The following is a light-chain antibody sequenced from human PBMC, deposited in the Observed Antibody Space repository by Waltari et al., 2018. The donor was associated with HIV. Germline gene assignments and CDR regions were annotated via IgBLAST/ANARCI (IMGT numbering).Light chain of an antibody. CDR2: DVS. CDR3: CSYAGSSTYV. J-gene: IGLJ1*01. Sequence: QSALTQPASVSGSPGQSITISCTGPSSDVVGSNYVSWYQQHPGKAPKLMIYDVSKRPSGVSNRFSGSKSGNTASLTISGLQAEDEADYYCCSYAGSSTYVFGTGTQVTVL. CDR1: SSDVVGSNY. V-gene: IGLV2-23*02.